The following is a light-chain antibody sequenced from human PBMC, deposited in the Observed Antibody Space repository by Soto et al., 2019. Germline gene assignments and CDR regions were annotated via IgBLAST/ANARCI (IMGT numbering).Light chain of an antibody. CDR3: QQYGSSSWT. CDR1: ESVSSSY. CDR2: GTS. J-gene: IGKJ1*01. Sequence: EIVLTHSPGTLSLSPGERATLCCRASESVSSSYLAWYQQKPSQAPRLLIYGTSSRATAIPDRFSGSGSGTDFTLTISRLEPEDFAVYYCQQYGSSSWTFGQGTKVELK. V-gene: IGKV3-20*01.